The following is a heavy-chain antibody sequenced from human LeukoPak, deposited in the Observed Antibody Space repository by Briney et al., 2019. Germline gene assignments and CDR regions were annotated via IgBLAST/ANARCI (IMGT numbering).Heavy chain of an antibody. CDR1: GFTVSSNY. D-gene: IGHD2-15*01. V-gene: IGHV3-66*01. J-gene: IGHJ6*02. Sequence: HPGGSLRLSCAASGFTVSSNYMSWVRQAPGKGLEWVSVIYSGGSTYYADSVKGRFTISRDNSKNTLYLQMNSLRAEDTAVYYCARSPRYCSGGSCYPLVYYGMDVWGQGTTVTVSS. CDR3: ARSPRYCSGGSCYPLVYYGMDV. CDR2: IYSGGST.